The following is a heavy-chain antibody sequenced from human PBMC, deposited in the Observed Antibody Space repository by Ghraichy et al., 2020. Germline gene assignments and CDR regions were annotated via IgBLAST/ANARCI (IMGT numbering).Heavy chain of an antibody. D-gene: IGHD6-13*01. Sequence: GGSLRLSCAASGFTVSSNYMSWVRQAPGKGLEWVSVIYSGGSTYYADSVKGRFTISRDNSKNTLYLQMNSLRAEDTAVYYCARDRGSSSWYPYYYGMDVWGQGTTVTVSS. CDR2: IYSGGST. V-gene: IGHV3-53*01. CDR3: ARDRGSSSWYPYYYGMDV. CDR1: GFTVSSNY. J-gene: IGHJ6*02.